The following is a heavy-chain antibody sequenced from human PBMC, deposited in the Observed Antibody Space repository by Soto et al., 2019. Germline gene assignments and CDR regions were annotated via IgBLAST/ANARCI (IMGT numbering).Heavy chain of an antibody. Sequence: WIRQPPGKGLEWIGYMYHSGRTYYNPSLKSRVTLPIDRSKNQFSLNLSALHAADTAVFYCARAPDYWGQGTLVIVTS. CDR2: MYHSGRT. CDR3: ARAPDY. V-gene: IGHV4-30-2*01. J-gene: IGHJ4*02.